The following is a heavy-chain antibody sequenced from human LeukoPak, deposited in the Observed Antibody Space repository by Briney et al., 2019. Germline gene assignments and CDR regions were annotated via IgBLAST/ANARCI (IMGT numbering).Heavy chain of an antibody. CDR1: GFTFSDYY. D-gene: IGHD3-10*02. Sequence: PGGSLRLSCAASGFTFSDYYMSWIRQAPGKGLEWVSYISSTSSFTNYADSVKGRFTISRDIAKNSLYLQMNSLRAEDTAVYYCARDVRGYKYWGQGTLVTVSS. V-gene: IGHV3-11*06. CDR2: ISSTSSFT. CDR3: ARDVRGYKY. J-gene: IGHJ4*02.